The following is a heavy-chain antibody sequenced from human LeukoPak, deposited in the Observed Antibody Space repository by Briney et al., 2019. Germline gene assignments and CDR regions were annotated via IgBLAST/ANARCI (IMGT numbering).Heavy chain of an antibody. Sequence: KPSETLSLTCAVYGGSFSGYYWSWIRQPPGKGLEWIGEINHSGSTNYNPSLKSRVTISVDTSKNQFSLKLSSVTAADTAVYYCARGPKYYYDSSGYYRNFDYWGQGTLVTVSS. CDR3: ARGPKYYYDSSGYYRNFDY. J-gene: IGHJ4*02. CDR1: GGSFSGYY. V-gene: IGHV4-34*01. D-gene: IGHD3-22*01. CDR2: INHSGST.